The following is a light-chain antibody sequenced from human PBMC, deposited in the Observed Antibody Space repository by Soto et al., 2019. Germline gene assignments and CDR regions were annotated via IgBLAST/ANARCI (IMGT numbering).Light chain of an antibody. V-gene: IGKV3-20*01. CDR3: QQYGSSPRYT. Sequence: EIVLTQSPGTLSLSPGERATLSCRASQSVGGDYLAWYQQKPGRAPRLLIYEASRRATGIPDRFSGSGSGTDFTLTISRLEPEDFAVYYCQQYGSSPRYTFGQGTKVEI. CDR2: EAS. J-gene: IGKJ2*01. CDR1: QSVGGDY.